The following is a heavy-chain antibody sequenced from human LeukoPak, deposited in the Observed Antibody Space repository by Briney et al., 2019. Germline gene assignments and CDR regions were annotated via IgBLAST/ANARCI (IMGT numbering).Heavy chain of an antibody. D-gene: IGHD1-1*01. CDR3: AREPGTTGTTLWFDP. J-gene: IGHJ5*02. V-gene: IGHV3-7*01. Sequence: PGGSLRLSCAASGFTFSSYWMSWVRQAPGKGLEWVANIKQDGSEKYYVDSVKGRFTISRGNAKNSLYLQMNSLRAEDTAVYYCAREPGTTGTTLWFDPWGQGTLVTVSS. CDR2: IKQDGSEK. CDR1: GFTFSSYW.